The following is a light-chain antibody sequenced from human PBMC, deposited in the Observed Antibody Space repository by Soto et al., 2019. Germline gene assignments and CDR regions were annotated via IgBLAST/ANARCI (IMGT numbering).Light chain of an antibody. CDR2: KAS. Sequence: DIQMTQSPPTLSASVGDRVTITCRASQSVSSWLAWYQQKPGKAPKVLIYKASSLKSGVPSRFSGSGSGTEFALPISSLQPDDFATYYCQQYNTYPWTFGQGTQVEIK. CDR3: QQYNTYPWT. CDR1: QSVSSW. J-gene: IGKJ1*01. V-gene: IGKV1-5*03.